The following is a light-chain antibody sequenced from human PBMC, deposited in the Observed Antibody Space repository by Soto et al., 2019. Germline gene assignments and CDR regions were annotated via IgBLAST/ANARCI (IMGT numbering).Light chain of an antibody. CDR2: GAS. V-gene: IGKV3-20*01. CDR3: QQYGSSPQT. J-gene: IGKJ1*01. CDR1: QRVSSSY. Sequence: EIVLTQSPGTLSLSPGERATLSCRASQRVSSSYLAWYQQKPGQAPRLLIYGASIRATGIPDRFSGSGSGTDFTLTISRLEPEDFAVYYCQQYGSSPQTFGQGTKVDI.